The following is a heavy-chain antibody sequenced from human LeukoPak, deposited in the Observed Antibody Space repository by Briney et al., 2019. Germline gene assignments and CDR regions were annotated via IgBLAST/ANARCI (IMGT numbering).Heavy chain of an antibody. CDR1: GFTFGDYA. CDR2: IRSKAYGGTT. V-gene: IGHV3-49*04. D-gene: IGHD2/OR15-2a*01. J-gene: IGHJ4*02. Sequence: GGSLRLSCTASGFTFGDYAMSWVRQAPGKGLEWVGFIRSKAYGGTTEYAAFVKGRFTISRDDSKSIAYLQMNSLKTEDTAVYYCTRDVLSGDYFDYWGQGTLVTVSS. CDR3: TRDVLSGDYFDY.